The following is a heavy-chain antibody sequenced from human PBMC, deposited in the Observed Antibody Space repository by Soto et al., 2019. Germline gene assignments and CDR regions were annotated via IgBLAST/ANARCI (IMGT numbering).Heavy chain of an antibody. CDR1: GDSISNLDYF. V-gene: IGHV4-30-4*01. Sequence: TLSLTCSVSGDSISNLDYFWAWIRQPPGQALEYIGYIYKSATTYYNPSFESRVAISVDTSKSQFSLNVTSVTAADTAVYFCARGRYCLTGRCFPNWFDSWGQGALVTVSS. D-gene: IGHD7-27*01. CDR2: IYKSATT. CDR3: ARGRYCLTGRCFPNWFDS. J-gene: IGHJ5*01.